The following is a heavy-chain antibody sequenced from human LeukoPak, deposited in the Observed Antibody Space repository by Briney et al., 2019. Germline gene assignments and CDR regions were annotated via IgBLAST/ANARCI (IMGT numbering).Heavy chain of an antibody. V-gene: IGHV4-59*01. J-gene: IGHJ6*02. D-gene: IGHD3-16*01. CDR1: GGSISGYY. CDR3: ARGGGLDV. Sequence: PSETLSLTCTVSGGSISGYYWSWIRQPPGKGLEWIGYIYYTGNTKYNPSLKSRVTISEDTSKNQFSLKLTSVTAADTAVYYCARGGGLDVWGQGATVTVSS. CDR2: IYYTGNT.